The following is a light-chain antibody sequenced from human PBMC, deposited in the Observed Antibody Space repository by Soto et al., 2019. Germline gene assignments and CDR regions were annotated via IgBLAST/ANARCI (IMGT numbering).Light chain of an antibody. V-gene: IGKV3-15*01. Sequence: EIVMTQSPATLSVSPGERVTLSCRASQSVSSNLAWYQQRPGQAPRLLIYGASTRATGIPARFTGSGSGTEFTLTISSLQSEDFAVYFCLQFNNWPWTFGQGTKVEIK. CDR2: GAS. CDR3: LQFNNWPWT. CDR1: QSVSSN. J-gene: IGKJ1*01.